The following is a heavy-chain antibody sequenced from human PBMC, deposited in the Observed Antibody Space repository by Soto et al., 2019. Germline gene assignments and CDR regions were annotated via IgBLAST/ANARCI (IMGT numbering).Heavy chain of an antibody. Sequence: EVQLLESGGGLVQPGGSLRLSCAASGFTFSGYAMSWVRQAPGRGLEWVSSISGSGGTTYYADSVKGRFTISRDNSKNTLYLQMNSLRAEDTAVYYCASRVTKYFQYRGQGTLVTVSS. CDR1: GFTFSGYA. CDR3: ASRVTKYFQY. D-gene: IGHD4-17*01. J-gene: IGHJ1*01. V-gene: IGHV3-23*01. CDR2: ISGSGGTT.